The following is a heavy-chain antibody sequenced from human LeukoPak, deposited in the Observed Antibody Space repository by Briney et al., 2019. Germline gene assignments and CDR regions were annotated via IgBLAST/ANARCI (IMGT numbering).Heavy chain of an antibody. CDR2: MNPNSGNA. V-gene: IGHV1-8*01. J-gene: IGHJ4*02. D-gene: IGHD4-17*01. CDR1: GYTFTSYD. Sequence: ASVKVFCKASGYTFTSYDINWVRQATGQGLEWMGWMNPNSGNAGYAQKFQGRVSLTRNTSISTAYMELSSLRSEDTAVYYCARGAWSPVTTPDYWGQGTLVTVSS. CDR3: ARGAWSPVTTPDY.